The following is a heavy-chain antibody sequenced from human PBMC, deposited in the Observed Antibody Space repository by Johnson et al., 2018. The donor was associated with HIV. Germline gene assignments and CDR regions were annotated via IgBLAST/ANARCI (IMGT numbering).Heavy chain of an antibody. CDR2: ISYDGSNK. D-gene: IGHD6-6*01. J-gene: IGHJ3*02. CDR1: GFTFSSYA. CDR3: ARGGGYSIAAPSDAFDI. Sequence: MQLVESGGGVVQPGRSLRLSCAASGFTFSSYAMHWVRQAPGKGLEWVAVISYDGSNKYYPDSVKGRFTISRDNSKNTLYLQMNSLRAEDTAVYYCARGGGYSIAAPSDAFDIWGQGTMVTVSS. V-gene: IGHV3-30-3*01.